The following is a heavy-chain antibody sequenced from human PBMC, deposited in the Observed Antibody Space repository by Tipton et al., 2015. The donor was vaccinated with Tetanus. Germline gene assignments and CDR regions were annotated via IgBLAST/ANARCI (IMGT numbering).Heavy chain of an antibody. J-gene: IGHJ5*02. CDR3: ARVRRGCSGGGCYSSFDP. D-gene: IGHD2-15*01. V-gene: IGHV4-59*01. CDR1: GGSISRFY. CDR2: VYYSGSA. Sequence: TLSLTCTISGGSISRFYWGWIRQPPGKALEWIGHVYYSGSANYNPSLKSRITISVDTSSDQFSLRLSSVTAADTAVYYCARVRRGCSGGGCYSSFDPWGQGSLVIVSS.